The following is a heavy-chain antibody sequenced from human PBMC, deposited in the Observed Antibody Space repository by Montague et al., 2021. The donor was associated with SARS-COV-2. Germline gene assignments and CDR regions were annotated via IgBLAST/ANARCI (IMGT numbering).Heavy chain of an antibody. CDR1: GFTFSSYW. Sequence: SLRLSCAASGFTFSSYWMSWVRQAPGKGLEWVANIKQDGSEKYYXDSVKGQFTISRDNAKNSLYLQMNSLRAEDTAVYYCARDGRAAGPARGYYYYGMDVWGQGTTVTVSS. D-gene: IGHD6-13*01. CDR2: IKQDGSEK. V-gene: IGHV3-7*01. CDR3: ARDGRAAGPARGYYYYGMDV. J-gene: IGHJ6*02.